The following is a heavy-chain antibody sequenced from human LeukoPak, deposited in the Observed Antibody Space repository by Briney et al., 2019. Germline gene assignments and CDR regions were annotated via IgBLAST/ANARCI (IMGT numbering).Heavy chain of an antibody. J-gene: IGHJ4*02. CDR2: IIPIFGTA. D-gene: IGHD6-13*01. Sequence: SVKVSCKASEGTFSSYAISWVRQAPGQGLEWMGRIIPIFGTANYAQKFQGRVTITTDESTSTAYMELSSLRSEDTAVYYCARDVRYSSSWYDFDYWGQGTLVTVSS. CDR1: EGTFSSYA. V-gene: IGHV1-69*05. CDR3: ARDVRYSSSWYDFDY.